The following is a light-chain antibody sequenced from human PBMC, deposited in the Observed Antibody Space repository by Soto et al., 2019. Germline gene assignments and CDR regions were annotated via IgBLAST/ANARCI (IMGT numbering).Light chain of an antibody. J-gene: IGKJ5*01. CDR1: QSVSSY. V-gene: IGKV3-11*01. CDR2: DAS. Sequence: EIVLTQSPATLSLSPGERYTLSCRASQSVSSYLAWYQHRPGQGPRLXXYDASNRATGIPARFSGSGSGTDFTLTISSLEPEDSAVYYCQQRSNWPSITFGQGTRLEN. CDR3: QQRSNWPSIT.